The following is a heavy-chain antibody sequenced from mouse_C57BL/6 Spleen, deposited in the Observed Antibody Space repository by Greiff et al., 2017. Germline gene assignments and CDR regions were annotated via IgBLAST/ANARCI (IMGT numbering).Heavy chain of an antibody. V-gene: IGHV1-7*01. CDR1: GYTFTSYW. Sequence: VQLQQSGAELAKPGASVKLSCKASGYTFTSYWMHWVKQRPGQGLEWIGYINPSSGYTKSNQKFKDTATLTADKSSSTAYMQRSSLTYEDSAVYYCARTLLYYDYDDGDYLDDWGQGTTLTVSS. CDR2: INPSSGYT. CDR3: ARTLLYYDYDDGDYLDD. D-gene: IGHD2-4*01. J-gene: IGHJ2*01.